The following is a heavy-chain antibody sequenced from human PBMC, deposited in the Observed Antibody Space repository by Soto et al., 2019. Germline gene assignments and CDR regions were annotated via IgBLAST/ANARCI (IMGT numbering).Heavy chain of an antibody. CDR1: GFSLSTSGVG. V-gene: IGHV2-5*02. D-gene: IGHD6-13*01. CDR3: AHKSLPSSPNPAFDI. Sequence: QITLKESGPTLVKPTQTLTLTCTFSGFSLSTSGVGVGWIRQPPGKALEWLALIYWDDDKRYSPSLKSRLTITKDTSTYQVVLTMTNMDPVDTATYYCAHKSLPSSPNPAFDIWGQGTMVTVSS. J-gene: IGHJ3*02. CDR2: IYWDDDK.